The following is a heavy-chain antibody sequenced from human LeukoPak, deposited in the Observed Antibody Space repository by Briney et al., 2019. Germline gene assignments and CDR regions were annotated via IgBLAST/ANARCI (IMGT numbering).Heavy chain of an antibody. J-gene: IGHJ4*02. CDR1: GFTFSSYA. CDR3: AKSRQYYGSGTNDY. D-gene: IGHD3-10*01. Sequence: GGSLRLSCAASGFTFSSYAMSWVRQAPGKGLEWASAISGSGGSTYYADSVKGRFTISRDNSKNTLYLQMNSLRAEDTAVYYCAKSRQYYGSGTNDYWGRGTLVTVSS. V-gene: IGHV3-23*01. CDR2: ISGSGGST.